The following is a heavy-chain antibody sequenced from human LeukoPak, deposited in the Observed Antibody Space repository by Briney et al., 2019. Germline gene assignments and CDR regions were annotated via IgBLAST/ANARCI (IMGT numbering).Heavy chain of an antibody. V-gene: IGHV4-61*02. D-gene: IGHD1-26*01. CDR2: IYTSGST. J-gene: IGHJ5*02. Sequence: SSETLSLTCTASGGSISSGSYYWSWLRQPAGKGLVWIGRIYTSGSTNYNPSLKSRVTISVDTSKNQFSLKLSSVTAADTAVYYCARGIYVGAEAHSWFDPWGQGTLVTVSS. CDR3: ARGIYVGAEAHSWFDP. CDR1: GGSISSGSYY.